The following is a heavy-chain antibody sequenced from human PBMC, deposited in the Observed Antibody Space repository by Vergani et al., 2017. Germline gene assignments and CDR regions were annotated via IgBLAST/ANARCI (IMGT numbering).Heavy chain of an antibody. Sequence: EVQLVESGGGLVQPGGSLRLSCAASGFIFSSYWMHWVRQAPGKGLEWVAAIKEDGIEKQYVDSVKGRFTISRDNSKKSLYLQMNSLRGEDTAVYYCARGNSRGSYWGQGTLVTVSS. V-gene: IGHV3-7*01. CDR3: ARGNSRGSY. CDR1: GFIFSSYW. CDR2: IKEDGIEK. J-gene: IGHJ4*02. D-gene: IGHD1-7*01.